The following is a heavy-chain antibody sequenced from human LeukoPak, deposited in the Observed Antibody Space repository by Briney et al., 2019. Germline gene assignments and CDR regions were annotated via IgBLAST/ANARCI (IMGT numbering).Heavy chain of an antibody. CDR3: ARADYGSGSYFVDS. CDR1: GGSISGHY. V-gene: IGHV4-59*11. D-gene: IGHD3-10*01. J-gene: IGHJ4*02. Sequence: SETLSLTCTVSGGSISGHYWSWIRQPPGKGLEWIGYIYYTGSTNYNPSLKSRVHISVDTSKNQFSLKVSSVTAADTAVYYCARADYGSGSYFVDSWGQGTLVTVSS. CDR2: IYYTGST.